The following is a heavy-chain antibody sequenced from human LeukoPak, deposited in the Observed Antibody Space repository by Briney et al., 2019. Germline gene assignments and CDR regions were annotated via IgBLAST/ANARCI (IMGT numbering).Heavy chain of an antibody. CDR1: GFTFSSYG. V-gene: IGHV3-33*06. CDR2: IWYDGSNK. CDR3: AKDRQQLVYYMDV. D-gene: IGHD6-13*01. Sequence: PGGPLRLSCAASGFTFSSYGMHWVRQAPGKGLEWVAVIWYDGSNKYYADSVKGRFTISRDNSKNTLYLQMNSLRAEDTAVYYCAKDRQQLVYYMDVWGKGTTVTVSS. J-gene: IGHJ6*03.